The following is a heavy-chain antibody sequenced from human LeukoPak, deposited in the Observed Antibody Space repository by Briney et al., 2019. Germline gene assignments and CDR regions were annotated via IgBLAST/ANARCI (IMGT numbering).Heavy chain of an antibody. CDR2: IKQDGSEK. CDR1: GFTFSSYW. V-gene: IGHV3-7*01. J-gene: IGHJ4*02. CDR3: ARDLARFDY. Sequence: GGSLRLSCAASGFTFSSYWMSWVRQAPGKGLEWVANIKQDGSEKYYADSVKGRFTISRDNSKNTLYLQMNSLRAEDTAVYYCARDLARFDYWGQGTLVTVSS.